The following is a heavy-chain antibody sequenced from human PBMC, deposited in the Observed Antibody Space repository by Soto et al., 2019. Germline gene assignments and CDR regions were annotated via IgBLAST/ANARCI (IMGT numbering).Heavy chain of an antibody. D-gene: IGHD3-22*01. Sequence: QVQLVQSGAEVKKPGSSVKVSCKASGGTFSNYTITWVRQAPGQGLEWMGGIIPIFGTVNYAQKFQGRVKITADESTSTVDMELSSLRSEDTAVYYCVTTYDSSGYYVGYYFDYWGQGTLVTVSS. J-gene: IGHJ4*02. CDR2: IIPIFGTV. CDR1: GGTFSNYT. CDR3: VTTYDSSGYYVGYYFDY. V-gene: IGHV1-69*12.